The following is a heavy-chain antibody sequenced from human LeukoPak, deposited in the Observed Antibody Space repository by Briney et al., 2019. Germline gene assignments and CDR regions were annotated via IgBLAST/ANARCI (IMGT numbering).Heavy chain of an antibody. CDR1: GFSLSTSGVA. CDR2: IFWDDDK. J-gene: IGHJ4*02. CDR3: AHQMVGPDGYNLPPRW. D-gene: IGHD5-24*01. Sequence: SGPTLVKPTQTLTLTCTFSGFSLSTSGVAVGWIRQPPGKALEWLALIFWDDDKRYSPSLKSRLTITGDTSKDQVVLTLTNIDPVDTATYYCAHQMVGPDGYNLPPRWWGQGTLVTVSS. V-gene: IGHV2-5*02.